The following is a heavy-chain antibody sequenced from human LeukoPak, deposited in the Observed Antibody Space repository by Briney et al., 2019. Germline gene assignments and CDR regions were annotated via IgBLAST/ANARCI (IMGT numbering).Heavy chain of an antibody. Sequence: PSHTLSLTRSVSGGSLSSYYRRWIRPPPPKGLEWIGYLHYIGSTNHNPSLKSRVTISLNTSKNQCSLRLSSVTAADTGVYYCARVNKIWEYFDYWGRGALVTVSS. CDR2: LHYIGST. V-gene: IGHV4-59*07. CDR3: ARVNKIWEYFDY. CDR1: GGSLSSYY. D-gene: IGHD1-26*01. J-gene: IGHJ4*02.